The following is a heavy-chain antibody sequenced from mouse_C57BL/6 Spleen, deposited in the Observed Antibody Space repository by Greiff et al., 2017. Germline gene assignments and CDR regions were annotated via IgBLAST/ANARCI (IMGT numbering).Heavy chain of an antibody. CDR2: IYPGDGDT. CDR3: ARSYGSSWFAY. CDR1: GYAFSSSW. V-gene: IGHV1-82*01. Sequence: QVQLQQSGPELVKPGASVKISCKASGYAFSSSWMNWVKQRPGQGLEWIGRIYPGDGDTNYNGKFKGKATLTADKSSSTAYMQLSSLTSEDSAVYFCARSYGSSWFAYWGQGTLVTVSA. D-gene: IGHD2-2*01. J-gene: IGHJ3*01.